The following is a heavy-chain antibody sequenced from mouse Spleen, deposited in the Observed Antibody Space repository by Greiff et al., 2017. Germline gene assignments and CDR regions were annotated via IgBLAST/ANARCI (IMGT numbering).Heavy chain of an antibody. V-gene: IGHV2-6*02. D-gene: IGHD2-3*01. CDR3: ARNWGYSYPYYAMDY. Sequence: QVQLKESGPGLVAPSQSLSITCTVSGFSLTSYGVHWVRQPPGKGLEWLVVIWSDGSTTYNSALKSRLSISKDNSKSQVFLKMNSLQTDDTAMYYCARNWGYSYPYYAMDYWGQGTSVTVSS. CDR2: IWSDGST. CDR1: GFSLTSYG. J-gene: IGHJ4*01.